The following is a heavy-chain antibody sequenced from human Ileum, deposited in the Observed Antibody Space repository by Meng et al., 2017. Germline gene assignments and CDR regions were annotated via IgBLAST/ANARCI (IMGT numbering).Heavy chain of an antibody. D-gene: IGHD3-22*01. CDR3: ASWGSNYHDSRPGY. Sequence: GESLKISCAASRFTFSSYEMNWVRQAPGKGLEWISYISSSSVTIYYANSVKGRFTISRDNAKNSLYLQMNSLRAEDTAVYYCASWGSNYHDSRPGYWGQGTLVTVSS. CDR2: ISSSSVTI. CDR1: RFTFSSYE. J-gene: IGHJ4*02. V-gene: IGHV3-48*03.